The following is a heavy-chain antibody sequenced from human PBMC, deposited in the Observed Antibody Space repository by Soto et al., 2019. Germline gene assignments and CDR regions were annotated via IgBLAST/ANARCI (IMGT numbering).Heavy chain of an antibody. CDR3: ARSQSCSSTSCYTPQPFDY. CDR1: GGTFSSYT. J-gene: IGHJ4*02. Sequence: QVQLVQSGAEVKKPGSSVRVSCKASGGTFSSYTINWVRQAPGQGLEWVGRIIPMLDVTKFAQRFQGRVTITADKSTTTAYMELSSLKSEDTAVYYCARSQSCSSTSCYTPQPFDYWGQGTLVTVSS. CDR2: IIPMLDVT. V-gene: IGHV1-69*02. D-gene: IGHD2-2*02.